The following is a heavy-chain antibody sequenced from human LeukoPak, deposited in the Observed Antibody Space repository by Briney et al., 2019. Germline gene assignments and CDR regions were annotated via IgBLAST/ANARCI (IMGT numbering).Heavy chain of an antibody. CDR1: GFTFSSYA. Sequence: PGRSLRLSCAASGFTFSSYAMSWVRQAPGKGLEWVSAISGSGGSTYYADSVKGRFTISRDNSKNTLYLQMNSLRAEDTAVYYCAKDRLRGNGRYAFDIWGQGTMVTVSS. D-gene: IGHD1-26*01. V-gene: IGHV3-23*01. CDR2: ISGSGGST. CDR3: AKDRLRGNGRYAFDI. J-gene: IGHJ3*02.